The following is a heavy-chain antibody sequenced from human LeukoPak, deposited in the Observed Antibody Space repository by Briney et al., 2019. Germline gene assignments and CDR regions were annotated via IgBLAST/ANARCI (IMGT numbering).Heavy chain of an antibody. CDR1: GESFSGYY. CDR2: INHSGST. Sequence: PSETLSLTCAVYGESFSGYYWSWIRQPPGKGLEWIGEINHSGSTNYNPSLKSRVTISVDTSKNQFSLKLSSVTAADTAVYYCARQEIVVVITFDYWGQGTLATVSS. J-gene: IGHJ4*02. D-gene: IGHD3-22*01. CDR3: ARQEIVVVITFDY. V-gene: IGHV4-34*01.